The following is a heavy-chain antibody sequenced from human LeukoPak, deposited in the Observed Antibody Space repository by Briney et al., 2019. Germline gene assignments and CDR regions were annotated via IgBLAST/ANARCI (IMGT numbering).Heavy chain of an antibody. D-gene: IGHD6-13*01. Sequence: GGSLRLSCAASGFTFEDYAMHWVRQAPGKGLEWVSGISWNSRSIGYADSVKGQFTISRDNAKNSLYLQMNSLRPEDTALYYCAKDMIPGIAAAGTAFDHWGQGILVTVSS. CDR1: GFTFEDYA. CDR3: AKDMIPGIAAAGTAFDH. J-gene: IGHJ4*02. CDR2: ISWNSRSI. V-gene: IGHV3-9*01.